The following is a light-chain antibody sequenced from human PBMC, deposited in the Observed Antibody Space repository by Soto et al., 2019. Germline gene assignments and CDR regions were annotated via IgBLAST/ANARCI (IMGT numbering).Light chain of an antibody. V-gene: IGKV3-15*01. J-gene: IGKJ2*01. Sequence: EIVLTQSPGTLSLSPGESATLSCRASQSVNRNLAWYQQKPGQAPRLLIYSASTGATGIPARFSGSGFGTEFTLTISSLQSEDFAVYYCQQYNNWPPYTFGQGTKVDIK. CDR2: SAS. CDR1: QSVNRN. CDR3: QQYNNWPPYT.